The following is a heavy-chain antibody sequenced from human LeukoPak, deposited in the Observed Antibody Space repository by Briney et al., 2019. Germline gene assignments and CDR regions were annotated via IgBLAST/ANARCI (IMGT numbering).Heavy chain of an antibody. D-gene: IGHD4-23*01. CDR1: GFMFGGYA. Sequence: PGGSLRLSCTASGFMFGGYAVSWVRQAPGKGLEWVGFNRSESYGGTTEYAASVKGRFTISRDDSKSIAYLQMNSLKTEDTAVYYCSRAVAHLDYWGQGTLVTVSS. CDR2: NRSESYGGTT. J-gene: IGHJ4*02. V-gene: IGHV3-49*04. CDR3: SRAVAHLDY.